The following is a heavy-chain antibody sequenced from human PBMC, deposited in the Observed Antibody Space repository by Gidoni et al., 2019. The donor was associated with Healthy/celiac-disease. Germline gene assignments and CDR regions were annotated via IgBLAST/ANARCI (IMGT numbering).Heavy chain of an antibody. CDR1: GYTFTSYD. Sequence: QVQLVQSGAEVKKPGASVKVSCKASGYTFTSYDINWVRQATGQGLEWMGWMNPNSCNTGYAQKFQGRVTMTRNTSISTAYMELSSLRSEDTAVYYCARRRRGAAAGADYYFDYWGQGTLVTVSS. D-gene: IGHD6-13*01. V-gene: IGHV1-8*01. CDR2: MNPNSCNT. J-gene: IGHJ4*02. CDR3: ARRRRGAAAGADYYFDY.